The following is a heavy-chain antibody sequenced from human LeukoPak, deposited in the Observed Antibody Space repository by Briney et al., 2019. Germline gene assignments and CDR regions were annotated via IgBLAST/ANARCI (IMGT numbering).Heavy chain of an antibody. Sequence: GGSLRLSCSGSGFTFSDYAMSWVRQAPGKGLEWVGFISTKAYGGTTQYAASVKGRFTVSRDDFKSIAYLQMNSLKTDDTGVYYCIRSVCSGWFIDYWGQGTLVTVSS. CDR1: GFTFSDYA. CDR3: IRSVCSGWFIDY. D-gene: IGHD6-19*01. V-gene: IGHV3-49*04. J-gene: IGHJ4*02. CDR2: ISTKAYGGTT.